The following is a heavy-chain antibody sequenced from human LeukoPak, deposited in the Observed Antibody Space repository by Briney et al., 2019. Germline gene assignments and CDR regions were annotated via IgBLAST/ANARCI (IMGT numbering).Heavy chain of an antibody. Sequence: SETLSLTCTVSGGSIRSYFWSWIRQPPGKGLEWIGYIHYSGSTSYNPSLKSRVTISVDTSKNQFSLKLRFVTPADTAVYYCARDQNSSGWFDAFDIWGQGTMVTVSS. CDR2: IHYSGST. V-gene: IGHV4-59*01. J-gene: IGHJ3*02. CDR3: ARDQNSSGWFDAFDI. CDR1: GGSIRSYF. D-gene: IGHD6-19*01.